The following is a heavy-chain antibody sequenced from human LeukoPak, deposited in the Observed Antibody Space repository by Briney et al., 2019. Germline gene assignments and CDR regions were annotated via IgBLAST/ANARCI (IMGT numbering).Heavy chain of an antibody. V-gene: IGHV4-34*01. CDR2: INHSGST. D-gene: IGHD3-22*01. CDR3: ARVREDYYDSSGYYHCHFDY. CDR1: GFTVSTSA. Sequence: GSLRLSCAAAGFTVSTSAMSWVRQAPGKGLEWIGEINHSGSTNYNPSLKSRVTISVDTSKNQFSLKLSSVTAADTAVYYCARVREDYYDSSGYYHCHFDYWGQGTPVTVSS. J-gene: IGHJ4*02.